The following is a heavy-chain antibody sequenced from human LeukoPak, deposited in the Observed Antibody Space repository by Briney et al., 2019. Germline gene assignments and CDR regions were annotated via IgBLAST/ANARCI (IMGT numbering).Heavy chain of an antibody. D-gene: IGHD6-13*01. Sequence: SETLSLTCAVYGGSFSGYYWSWIRQPPGKGLEWIGEINHSGSTNYNPSLKSRVTISVDTSKNQFSLKLSSVTAADTAVYYCARLGGAATGTAIDYWGQGTLVTVSS. V-gene: IGHV4-34*01. CDR3: ARLGGAATGTAIDY. CDR1: GGSFSGYY. J-gene: IGHJ4*02. CDR2: INHSGST.